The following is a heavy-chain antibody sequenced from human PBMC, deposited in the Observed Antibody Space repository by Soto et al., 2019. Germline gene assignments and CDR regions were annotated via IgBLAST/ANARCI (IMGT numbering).Heavy chain of an antibody. V-gene: IGHV3-15*07. Sequence: PGGSLRLSCAASGFTFSNAWMNWVRQAPGKGLEWVGRIKSKTDGGTTDYAAPVKGRFTISRDDSKNTLYLQMNSLKTEDTAVYYCTTDQDSSSLPFDYWGQGTLVTVSS. CDR2: IKSKTDGGTT. CDR3: TTDQDSSSLPFDY. CDR1: GFTFSNAW. J-gene: IGHJ4*02. D-gene: IGHD6-13*01.